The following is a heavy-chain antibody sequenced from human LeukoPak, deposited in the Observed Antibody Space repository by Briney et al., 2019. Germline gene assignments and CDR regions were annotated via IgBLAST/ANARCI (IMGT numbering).Heavy chain of an antibody. D-gene: IGHD5-18*01. CDR3: ARDAVDTANAV. CDR2: INSGGSIT. J-gene: IGHJ6*02. Sequence: GGSLRLSCAASGFTFTTYWMHWVRQAPGKGLVWVSHINSGGSITSYADSVKGRFTISRDNAKNTLYLQMNSLRAEDTAVYYCARDAVDTANAVWGQGTTVTVSS. V-gene: IGHV3-74*01. CDR1: GFTFTTYW.